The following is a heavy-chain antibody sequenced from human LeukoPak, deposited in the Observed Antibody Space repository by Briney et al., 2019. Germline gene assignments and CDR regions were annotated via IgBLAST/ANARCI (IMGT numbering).Heavy chain of an antibody. D-gene: IGHD3-16*01. CDR3: AKALGVVDFFDY. CDR2: IIGRGDST. V-gene: IGHV3-23*01. J-gene: IGHJ4*02. CDR1: GFTFSNYA. Sequence: GGSLRLSCAASGFTFSNYAMTWVRQAPGKGLEWVSTIIGRGDSTYYADSVKGRFTISRDNSKNTLYLRMNSLRAEDTALYYCAKALGVVDFFDYWGQATLVTVSS.